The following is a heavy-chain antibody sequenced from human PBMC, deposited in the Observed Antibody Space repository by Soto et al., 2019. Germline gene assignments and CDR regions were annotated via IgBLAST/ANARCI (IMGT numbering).Heavy chain of an antibody. D-gene: IGHD3-10*01. J-gene: IGHJ4*02. V-gene: IGHV3-74*01. CDR2: INTDGTTT. Sequence: GGSLRLSCAASGYTFSNYWMHWVRQAPGKGLVWISRINTDGTTTGYADSVKGRFTISRDNAKNTLYLHMKSLRAEDTAVYYCSRDTFGPNDSWGQGTLVTVSS. CDR3: SRDTFGPNDS. CDR1: GYTFSNYW.